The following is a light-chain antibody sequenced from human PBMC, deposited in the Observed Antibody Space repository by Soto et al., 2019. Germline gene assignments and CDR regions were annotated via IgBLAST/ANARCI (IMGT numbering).Light chain of an antibody. V-gene: IGKV1-5*03. CDR1: QSICSW. CDR2: KAS. CDR3: QQYNSHFT. Sequence: DIQMTQSPSTLSASVGDRVTITCRASQSICSWLAWYQQKPGTAPKLLIYKASSLESGVPSRFSGSGSGTEITLIISSLPRDDFATYYCQQYNSHFTFGPGTKVDIK. J-gene: IGKJ3*01.